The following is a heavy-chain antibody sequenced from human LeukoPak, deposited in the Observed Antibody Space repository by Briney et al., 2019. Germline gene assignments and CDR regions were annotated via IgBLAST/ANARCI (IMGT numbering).Heavy chain of an antibody. J-gene: IGHJ3*02. V-gene: IGHV4-4*07. CDR3: AKQYSGGWSDAFDI. Sequence: SETLSLTCTVSGASISSYYWSWIRQPAGKGLEWIGRIYTSGSTNYNPSLKSRVTMSGDTSKNQFSLKLSSVTAADTAVYYCAKQYSGGWSDAFDIWGQGTMVTVSS. CDR1: GASISSYY. CDR2: IYTSGST. D-gene: IGHD6-19*01.